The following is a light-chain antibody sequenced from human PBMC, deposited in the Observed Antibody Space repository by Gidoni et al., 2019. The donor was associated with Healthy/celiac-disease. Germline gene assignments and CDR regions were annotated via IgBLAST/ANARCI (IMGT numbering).Light chain of an antibody. CDR3: QQYDNLPSYT. V-gene: IGKV1-33*01. Sequence: DLQMTQSPSSLSASVGDRVTITCQASQDISNYLNWYQQKPGKAPKLLIYDASNLETGVPSRFSGSGSGTDFTFTISSMQPEDIATYYCQQYDNLPSYTFXXXTKLEIK. CDR2: DAS. CDR1: QDISNY. J-gene: IGKJ2*01.